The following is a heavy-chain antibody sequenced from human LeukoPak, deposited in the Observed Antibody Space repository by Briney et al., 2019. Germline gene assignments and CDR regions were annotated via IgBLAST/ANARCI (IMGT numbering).Heavy chain of an antibody. CDR2: INPNSGGT. Sequence: ASVKVSCKASGYTFTGYYMHWVRQAPGQGLEWMGRINPNSGGTNYAQKFQGRVTMTRDTSISTAYMELSRLRSDDTAVYYCARIVDTAMVSDSYWGQGTLVTVSS. CDR1: GYTFTGYY. CDR3: ARIVDTAMVSDSY. V-gene: IGHV1-2*06. J-gene: IGHJ4*02. D-gene: IGHD5-18*01.